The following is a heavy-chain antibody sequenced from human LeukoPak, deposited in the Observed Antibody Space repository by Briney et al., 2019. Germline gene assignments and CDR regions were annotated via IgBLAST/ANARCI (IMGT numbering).Heavy chain of an antibody. Sequence: PSETLSLTCNVSGGSINSNNHYWGWIRQPPGKGLEWIGYIHYSGSTKYNPSLKSRVTISVDTSKNQFSLKLSSVTAADTAVYYCARWYSSGWAFDYWGQGTLVTVSS. CDR2: IHYSGST. CDR1: GGSINSNNHY. CDR3: ARWYSSGWAFDY. D-gene: IGHD6-19*01. V-gene: IGHV4-61*05. J-gene: IGHJ4*02.